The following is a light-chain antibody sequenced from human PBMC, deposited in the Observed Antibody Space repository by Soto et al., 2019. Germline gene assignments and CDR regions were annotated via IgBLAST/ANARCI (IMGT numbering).Light chain of an antibody. Sequence: QSVLTQPPSVSGAPGQRVTISCTGSSSNIGAGYDVHWYQQLPGTAPKLLIYANNNRPSWVPDRFSGSKSGTSASLAITGLQAEDEADYYCQSYDGSLSGVLFGGGTKVTVL. CDR3: QSYDGSLSGVL. CDR1: SSNIGAGYD. CDR2: ANN. V-gene: IGLV1-40*01. J-gene: IGLJ2*01.